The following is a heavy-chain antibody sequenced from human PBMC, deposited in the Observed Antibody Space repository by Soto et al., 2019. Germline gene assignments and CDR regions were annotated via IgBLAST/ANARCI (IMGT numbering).Heavy chain of an antibody. CDR3: ARDFRELLWFGELSF. D-gene: IGHD3-10*01. CDR2: INAGNGDT. CDR1: GYTFTSYA. V-gene: IGHV1-3*01. Sequence: QVPLVQSGAEVKKPGASVKVSCQASGYTFTSYAIHWVRQAPGQRLEWMGWINAGNGDTKYSQKFQGRVTITRDTSASAAYMELSSLRSEDTAVYYCARDFRELLWFGELSFWGQGTLVTVSS. J-gene: IGHJ4*02.